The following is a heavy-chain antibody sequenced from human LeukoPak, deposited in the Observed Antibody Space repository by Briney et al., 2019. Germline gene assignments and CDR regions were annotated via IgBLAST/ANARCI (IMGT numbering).Heavy chain of an antibody. CDR3: ARDLSYYSGSGSP. J-gene: IGHJ4*02. D-gene: IGHD3-10*01. Sequence: GGSLRLSCAASGFTFSDYAMNWVRQAPGKGLEWVSSISSGGSYISYADSVKGRFTISRDNAKNSLYLQMNSLRAEDTAVYYCARDLSYYSGSGSPWGQGTLVTVSS. CDR2: ISSGGSYI. CDR1: GFTFSDYA. V-gene: IGHV3-21*04.